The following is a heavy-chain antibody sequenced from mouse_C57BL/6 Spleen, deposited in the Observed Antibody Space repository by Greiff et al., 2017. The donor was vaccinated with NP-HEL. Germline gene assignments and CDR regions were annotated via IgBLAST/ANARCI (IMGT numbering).Heavy chain of an antibody. J-gene: IGHJ3*01. CDR2: IHPNSGST. V-gene: IGHV1-64*01. CDR1: GYTFTSYW. Sequence: QVQLKQPGAELVKPGASVKLSCKASGYTFTSYWMHWVKQRPGQGLEWIGMIHPNSGSTNYNEKFKSKATLTVDKSSSTAYMQLSSLTSEDSAVYYCVRGSDYAWFAYWGQGTLVTVSA. D-gene: IGHD2-4*01. CDR3: VRGSDYAWFAY.